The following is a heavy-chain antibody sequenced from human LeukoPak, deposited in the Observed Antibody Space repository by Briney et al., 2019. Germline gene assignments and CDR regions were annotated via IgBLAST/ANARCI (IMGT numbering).Heavy chain of an antibody. CDR3: ATYDYYDSSGYDY. D-gene: IGHD3-22*01. Sequence: ASVKVSCKASGYIFTGYYMHWVRQAPGRGLEWMGWINPNSGGTNYAQKFQGRVTMTRDTSISTAYMELSRLRSDDTAVYYCATYDYYDSSGYDYWGQGTLVTVSS. J-gene: IGHJ4*02. CDR2: INPNSGGT. V-gene: IGHV1-2*02. CDR1: GYIFTGYY.